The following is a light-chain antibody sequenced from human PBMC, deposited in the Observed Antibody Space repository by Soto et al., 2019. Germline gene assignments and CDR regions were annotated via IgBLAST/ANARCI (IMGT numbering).Light chain of an antibody. CDR3: CSYTSSSIRV. CDR1: SSDVGGYNH. CDR2: EVR. Sequence: QSALTQPASVSGSPGQSITISCTGTSSDVGGYNHVSWYQQHPGKAPKLIIYEVRNRPSGVSNRLSGSKSGNTASLTISGLQADYEAHYYCCSYTSSSIRVFGGGTKLTVL. V-gene: IGLV2-14*01. J-gene: IGLJ3*02.